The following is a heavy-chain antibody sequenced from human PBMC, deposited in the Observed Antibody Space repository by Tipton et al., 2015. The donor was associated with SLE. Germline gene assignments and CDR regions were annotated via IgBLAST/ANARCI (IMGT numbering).Heavy chain of an antibody. J-gene: IGHJ5*02. D-gene: IGHD3-10*01. V-gene: IGHV4-59*01. Sequence: TLSLTCTVSGGSISPYYWSWIRQPPGKGLEWIGYIYYSGSTNYNPSLKSRVTISVDTSKNQFSLKLNSVTAADTAVYYCARAAYYYGSGRYNNVEWFDPWGQGTLVTVSS. CDR2: IYYSGST. CDR1: GGSISPYY. CDR3: ARAAYYYGSGRYNNVEWFDP.